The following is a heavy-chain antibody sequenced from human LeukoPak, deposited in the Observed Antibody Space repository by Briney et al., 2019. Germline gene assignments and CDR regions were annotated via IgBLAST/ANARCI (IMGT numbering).Heavy chain of an antibody. CDR1: GGSISSGGYS. CDR2: IYHSGST. Sequence: SETLSLTCAVSGGSISSGGYSWSWIRQPPGKGLEWIGYIYHSGSTYYNLSLKSRVTISVDRSKNQFSLKLSSVTAADTAVYYCARVTTVIPGNNWFDPWGQGTLVTVSS. CDR3: ARVTTVIPGNNWFDP. D-gene: IGHD4-17*01. V-gene: IGHV4-30-2*01. J-gene: IGHJ5*02.